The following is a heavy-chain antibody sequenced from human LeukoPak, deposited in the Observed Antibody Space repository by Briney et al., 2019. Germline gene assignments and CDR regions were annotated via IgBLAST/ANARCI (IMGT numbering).Heavy chain of an antibody. V-gene: IGHV3-30-3*01. Sequence: PGGSLRLSCAASGFTFSSHWMHWVRQAPGKGLEWVAVISYDGSNKYYADSVKGRFTISRDKSKNTLYLQMNSLRAEDTAVYYCARGGRIAVAGYFDYWGQGTLVTVSS. CDR2: ISYDGSNK. CDR3: ARGGRIAVAGYFDY. J-gene: IGHJ4*02. CDR1: GFTFSSHW. D-gene: IGHD6-19*01.